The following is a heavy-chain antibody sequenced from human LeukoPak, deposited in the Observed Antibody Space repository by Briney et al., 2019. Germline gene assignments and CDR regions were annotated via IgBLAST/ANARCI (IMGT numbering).Heavy chain of an antibody. Sequence: ASVKVSCKASGYTFTGYYMHWVRQAPGQGLEWMGWINPNSGGTNYAQKFQGRVTMTRDTSISTAYMELSRLRSDDTAVYYCARPRVLLWFGELSNGFDPWGQGTLVTVSS. V-gene: IGHV1-2*02. CDR3: ARPRVLLWFGELSNGFDP. J-gene: IGHJ5*02. CDR2: INPNSGGT. CDR1: GYTFTGYY. D-gene: IGHD3-10*01.